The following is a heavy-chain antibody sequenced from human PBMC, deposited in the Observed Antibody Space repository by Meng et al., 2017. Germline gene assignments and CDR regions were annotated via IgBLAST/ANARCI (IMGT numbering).Heavy chain of an antibody. CDR1: GFTFSSYW. CDR2: INSDGSST. CDR3: ARDRSSSGFDY. Sequence: GQREESWVALVPPGGSLILYFAASGFTFSSYWMHWVRQAPGKGLVWVSRINSDGSSTSYADSVKGRFTISRDNAKNTLYLQMNSLRAEDTAVYYCARDRSSSGFDYWGQGTLVTVSS. D-gene: IGHD6-19*01. V-gene: IGHV3-74*01. J-gene: IGHJ4*02.